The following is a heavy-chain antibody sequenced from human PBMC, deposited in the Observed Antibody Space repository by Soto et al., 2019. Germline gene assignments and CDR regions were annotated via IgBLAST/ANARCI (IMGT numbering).Heavy chain of an antibody. V-gene: IGHV3-30*02. CDR3: AKDVPGYIFATLDY. CDR1: GFTFSNYG. J-gene: IGHJ4*02. Sequence: GGSLRLSCEASGFTFSNYGMHWVRQAPGKGLEWVAVIMYDGSNKYYAASVKVRFTISRDNSKNTLYLQLNSLRPEDTAVYYCAKDVPGYIFATLDYWGLGTLVTVSS. D-gene: IGHD2-15*01. CDR2: IMYDGSNK.